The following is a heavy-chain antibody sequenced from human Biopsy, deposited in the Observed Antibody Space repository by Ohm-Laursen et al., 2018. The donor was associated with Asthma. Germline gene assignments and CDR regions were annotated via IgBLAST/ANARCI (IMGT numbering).Heavy chain of an antibody. CDR2: IYYSGST. CDR3: VSPPGY. CDR1: GGYLTGHY. Sequence: SDTLSLTCTVYGGYLTGHYWGWIRQPPGKGLEWIGSIYYSGSTYYNPSLKSRVTLSVDASKNQFSLKLTSMTAADTAVYYCVSPPGYWGQGTRVTVSS. J-gene: IGHJ4*02. V-gene: IGHV4-39*01.